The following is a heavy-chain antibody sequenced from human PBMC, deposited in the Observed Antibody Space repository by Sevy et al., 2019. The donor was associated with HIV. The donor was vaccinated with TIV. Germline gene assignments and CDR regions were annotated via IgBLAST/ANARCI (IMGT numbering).Heavy chain of an antibody. D-gene: IGHD3-9*01. CDR2: ISGSGAGT. CDR1: GFTFSSYA. Sequence: GGSLRLSCSASGFTFSSYAMSWVRQAPGRGLEWVSVISGSGAGTYYADSVKGRFTISRDNSKHTLSLQMNSLTAEDTAVYYCATHAGDYDILPGYYLDPYFDYWGQGALVPVSS. V-gene: IGHV3-23*01. CDR3: ATHAGDYDILPGYYLDPYFDY. J-gene: IGHJ4*02.